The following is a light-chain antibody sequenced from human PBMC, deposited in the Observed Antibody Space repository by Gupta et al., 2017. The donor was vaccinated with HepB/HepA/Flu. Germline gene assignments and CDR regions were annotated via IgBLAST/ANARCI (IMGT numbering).Light chain of an antibody. CDR1: QSLVYSDGNIY. J-gene: IGKJ1*01. CDR2: KVS. CDR3: MQVALWPPG. Sequence: DVVLTQSPLSLPVTLGQPASISCRSSQSLVYSDGNIYLNWFQQRPGQSPRRLIYKVSNRDSGVPDRFSGSGSGTDFTLTISRVEAEDVGVYYCMQVALWPPGFGQGTKVEIK. V-gene: IGKV2-30*01.